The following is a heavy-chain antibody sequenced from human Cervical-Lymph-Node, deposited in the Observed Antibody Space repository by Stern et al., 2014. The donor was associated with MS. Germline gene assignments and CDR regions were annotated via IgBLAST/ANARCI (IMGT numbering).Heavy chain of an antibody. J-gene: IGHJ4*02. CDR3: ARDRHDLGYCSGGSCYLPDY. CDR2: IWDGGSNK. V-gene: IGHV3-33*01. D-gene: IGHD2-15*01. Sequence: QLVGAGGGGGPPGGALRLSWAAAGFTFSSYGMHWVRPAPGKGVEGVGGIWDGGSNKYYADSVKGRFTISRDNSKNTLYLQMNSLRAEDTAVYYCARDRHDLGYCSGGSCYLPDYWGQGTLVTVSS. CDR1: GFTFSSYG.